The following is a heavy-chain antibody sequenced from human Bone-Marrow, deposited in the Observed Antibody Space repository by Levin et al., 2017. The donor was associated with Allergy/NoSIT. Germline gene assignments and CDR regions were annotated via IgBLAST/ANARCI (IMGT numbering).Heavy chain of an antibody. CDR1: GGTFSSYA. V-gene: IGHV1-69*13. CDR3: ARITMVQGIMSRGYFDY. CDR2: IIPIFGTA. Sequence: SVKVSCKASGGTFSSYAISWVRQAPGQGLEWMGGIIPIFGTANYAQKFQGRVTITADESTSTAYMELSSLRSEDTAVYYCARITMVQGIMSRGYFDYWGQGTLVTVSS. D-gene: IGHD3-10*01. J-gene: IGHJ4*02.